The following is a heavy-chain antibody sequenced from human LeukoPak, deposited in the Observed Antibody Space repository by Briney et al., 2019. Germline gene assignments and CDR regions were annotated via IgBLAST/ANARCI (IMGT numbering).Heavy chain of an antibody. CDR3: ATERDPYYYDTSGDRVDY. Sequence: SVKVSCKASGGTFRSYGISWVRQAPGQGLEWMGGIIPIFGTTNYAQKFQGRVTITADKSTSTAYMELRSLRSEDTAVYYCATERDPYYYDTSGDRVDYWGQGTLVTVSS. CDR2: IIPIFGTT. V-gene: IGHV1-69*06. J-gene: IGHJ4*02. CDR1: GGTFRSYG. D-gene: IGHD3-22*01.